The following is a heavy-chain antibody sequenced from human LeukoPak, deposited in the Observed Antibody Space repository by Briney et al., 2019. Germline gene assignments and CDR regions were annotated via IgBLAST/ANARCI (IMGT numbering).Heavy chain of an antibody. CDR2: INHSGST. D-gene: IGHD2-15*01. CDR3: ARHGVVVAATFWFDP. J-gene: IGHJ5*02. V-gene: IGHV4-34*01. Sequence: SETLSLTCAVYGGSFSGYYWSWIRQPPGKGLEWIGEINHSGSTNYNPSLKSRVTISVDTSKNQFSLKLSSVTAADTAVYYCARHGVVVAATFWFDPWGQGTLVTVSS. CDR1: GGSFSGYY.